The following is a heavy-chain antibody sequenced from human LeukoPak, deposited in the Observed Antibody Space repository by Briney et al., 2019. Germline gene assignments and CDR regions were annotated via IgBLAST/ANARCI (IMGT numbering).Heavy chain of an antibody. CDR1: GFTFSSYA. Sequence: PGGSLRLSCAASGFTFSSYAMSWVRQAPGKGLEWVSAISGSGGSTYYADSVKGRFTISRDNSKNTPYLQMNSLRAEDTAVYYCARDRDSYGYYFDYWGQGTLVTVSS. D-gene: IGHD5-18*01. J-gene: IGHJ4*02. V-gene: IGHV3-23*01. CDR2: ISGSGGST. CDR3: ARDRDSYGYYFDY.